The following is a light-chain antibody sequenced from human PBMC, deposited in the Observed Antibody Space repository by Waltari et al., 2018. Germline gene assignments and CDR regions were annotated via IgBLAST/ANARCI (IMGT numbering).Light chain of an antibody. Sequence: QLVLTPSPSASASLGASVKLTCTLSRGYSSTSIPWPQQPPQKGPRYLMKVNSDGRHSKGDEIPDRFSGSSSGAERYLTISSLQSEDEADYYCQTGGHGTWVFGGGTKLTVL. V-gene: IGLV4-69*01. CDR2: VNSDGRH. CDR3: QTGGHGTWV. CDR1: RGYSSTS. J-gene: IGLJ3*02.